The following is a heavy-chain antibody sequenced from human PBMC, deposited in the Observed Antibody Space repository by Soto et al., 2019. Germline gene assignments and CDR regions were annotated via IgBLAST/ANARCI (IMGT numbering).Heavy chain of an antibody. CDR1: GYTFTSYG. CDR3: ARSGCGGDCYSWFDP. D-gene: IGHD2-21*02. Sequence: ASVKVSCKASGYTFTSYGISWVRQAPGQGLEWMGWISAYNGNTNYAQKIQGRVTMTTDTSTSTAYKELRSLRSEDTAVYYCARSGCGGDCYSWFDPWGQGTLVTVSS. CDR2: ISAYNGNT. J-gene: IGHJ5*02. V-gene: IGHV1-18*01.